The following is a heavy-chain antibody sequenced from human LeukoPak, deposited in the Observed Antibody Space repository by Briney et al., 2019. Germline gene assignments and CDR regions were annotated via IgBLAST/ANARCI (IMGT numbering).Heavy chain of an antibody. V-gene: IGHV4-59*01. CDR2: IHNRGST. Sequence: PSETLSLTCTVSGGSISSYYWTWTRQPPGKGLEWIGYIHNRGSTNYNPSLKSRVTISLDTSKNEFSLKLRSVTAADTAVYYCARLMYSSGLEDYWGQGTLVTVSS. CDR3: ARLMYSSGLEDY. D-gene: IGHD6-19*01. CDR1: GGSISSYY. J-gene: IGHJ4*02.